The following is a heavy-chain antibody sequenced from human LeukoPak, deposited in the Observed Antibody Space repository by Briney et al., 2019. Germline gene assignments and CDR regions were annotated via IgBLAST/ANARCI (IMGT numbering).Heavy chain of an antibody. Sequence: SESLSLTCTVSGGSISSGGYYWSWIRQPPGKGLEWIGYIYHSGSTKYNPSLKRRVTISVDTSNNQFSLKLSSVTAADTAVYYCARDLRGTSAMDVWGKGTTVTVSS. V-gene: IGHV4-61*08. J-gene: IGHJ6*03. CDR3: ARDLRGTSAMDV. CDR1: GGSISSGGYY. D-gene: IGHD2-2*01. CDR2: IYHSGST.